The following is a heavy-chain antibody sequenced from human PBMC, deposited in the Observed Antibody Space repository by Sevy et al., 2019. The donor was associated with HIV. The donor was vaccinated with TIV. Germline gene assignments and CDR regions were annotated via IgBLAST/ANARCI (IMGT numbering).Heavy chain of an antibody. CDR3: ARHLGIAAAATAFDY. V-gene: IGHV4-39*01. CDR2: IYYSGST. D-gene: IGHD6-13*01. CDR1: GGSISSSSYY. Sequence: SETLSLTCTVSGGSISSSSYYWGWIRQPPGKGLEWIGSIYYSGSTYYNPSLKGRVTISVDTSKNQFSLKLSSVTAADTAVYYCARHLGIAAAATAFDYWGQGTLVTGSS. J-gene: IGHJ4*02.